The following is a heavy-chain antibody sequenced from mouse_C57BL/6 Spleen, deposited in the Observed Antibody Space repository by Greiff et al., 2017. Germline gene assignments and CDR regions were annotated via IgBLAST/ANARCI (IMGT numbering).Heavy chain of an antibody. V-gene: IGHV1-39*01. CDR2: INPNYGTT. Sequence: VQLKESGPELVKPGASVKISCKASGYSFTDYNMNWVKQSHGKSIEWIGVINPNYGTTSYNQKFKGKATLTVDQSSSTAYMQLNSLTSEDSAIYYCARRGGYAMDYWGQGTTVTVSS. CDR1: GYSFTDYN. CDR3: ARRGGYAMDY. J-gene: IGHJ4*01.